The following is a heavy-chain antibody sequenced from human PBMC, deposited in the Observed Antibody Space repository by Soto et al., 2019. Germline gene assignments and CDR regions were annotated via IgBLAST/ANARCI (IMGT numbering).Heavy chain of an antibody. Sequence: GASVKVSCKASGYTFTSYYMHWVRQAPGQGLEWMGIINPSGGSTSYAQKFQGRVTMTRDTSTSTVYMELSSLRSEDTAVYYCARDIGTRIYYYDSSGPRDDAFDIWGQGTMVTVSS. D-gene: IGHD3-22*01. CDR2: INPSGGST. V-gene: IGHV1-46*01. J-gene: IGHJ3*02. CDR3: ARDIGTRIYYYDSSGPRDDAFDI. CDR1: GYTFTSYY.